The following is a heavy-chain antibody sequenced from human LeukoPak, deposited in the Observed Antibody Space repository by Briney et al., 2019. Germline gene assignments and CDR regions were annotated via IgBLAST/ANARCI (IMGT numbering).Heavy chain of an antibody. V-gene: IGHV1-18*01. CDR3: ARDPSNTSGRYAYFDY. CDR1: GFTFNGYG. CDR2: ISAYNGDT. J-gene: IGHJ4*02. D-gene: IGHD6-19*01. Sequence: ASVKVSCKASGFTFNGYGISWVRQAPGQGLEWMGWISAYNGDTNYAQKFQGRVTMTTDTSASTAYMELRSLISDDTAVYYCARDPSNTSGRYAYFDYWGQGTLVTVSS.